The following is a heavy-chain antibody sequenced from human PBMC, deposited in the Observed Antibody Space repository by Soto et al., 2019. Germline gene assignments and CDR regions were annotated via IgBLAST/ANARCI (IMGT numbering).Heavy chain of an antibody. CDR3: AKDSTVVVTAIGSWYFDL. CDR1: GFTFSSYG. D-gene: IGHD2-21*02. J-gene: IGHJ2*01. Sequence: QVQLVESGGGVVQPGRSLRLSCAASGFTFSSYGMHWVRQAPGKGLEWVAVISYDGSNKYYADSVKGRFTISRDNSKNTLYLQMNGLRAEDPAVYYCAKDSTVVVTAIGSWYFDLWGRGTLVTVSS. V-gene: IGHV3-30*18. CDR2: ISYDGSNK.